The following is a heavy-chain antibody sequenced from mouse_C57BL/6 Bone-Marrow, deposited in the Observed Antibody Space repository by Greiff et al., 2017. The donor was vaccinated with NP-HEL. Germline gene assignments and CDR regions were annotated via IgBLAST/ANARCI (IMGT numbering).Heavy chain of an antibody. CDR1: GYTFTSYW. V-gene: IGHV1-69*01. D-gene: IGHD1-1*01. J-gene: IGHJ2*01. Sequence: VQLQQPGAELVMPGASVKLSCKASGYTFTSYWMHWVKQRPGQGLEWIGEIDPSDSYTNYNQKFKGKSTLTVDKSSSTAYMQLSSLTSEDSAVYYCARSHLLLRGFFDYWGQGTTLTVSS. CDR2: IDPSDSYT. CDR3: ARSHLLLRGFFDY.